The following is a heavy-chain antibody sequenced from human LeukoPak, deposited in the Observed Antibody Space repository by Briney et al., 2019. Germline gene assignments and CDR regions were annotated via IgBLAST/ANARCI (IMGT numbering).Heavy chain of an antibody. J-gene: IGHJ6*02. D-gene: IGHD3-9*01. CDR2: INPNSGGT. CDR1: GYTFTGYY. Sequence: GASVKVSCKASGYTFTGYYMHWVRQAPGQGLEWMGWINPNSGGTNYAQKFQGRVTMTRDTSISTAYMEPSRLRSDDTAVYYCARAPPNYDILTGPSYYYYGMDVWGQGTTVTVSS. V-gene: IGHV1-2*02. CDR3: ARAPPNYDILTGPSYYYYGMDV.